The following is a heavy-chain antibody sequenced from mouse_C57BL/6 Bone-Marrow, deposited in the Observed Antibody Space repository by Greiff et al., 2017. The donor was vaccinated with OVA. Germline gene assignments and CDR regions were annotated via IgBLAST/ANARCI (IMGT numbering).Heavy chain of an antibody. V-gene: IGHV14-4*01. Sequence: EVQLQQSGAELVRPGASVKLSCTASGFTFKDDYMHWVKQRPEQGLEWIGWIDPENGDTEYASKFQGKATITADTSSNTAYLQLSSLTSEDTAVYYCTTLMVIFAYWGQGTLVTVSA. D-gene: IGHD2-3*01. J-gene: IGHJ3*01. CDR2: IDPENGDT. CDR3: TTLMVIFAY. CDR1: GFTFKDDY.